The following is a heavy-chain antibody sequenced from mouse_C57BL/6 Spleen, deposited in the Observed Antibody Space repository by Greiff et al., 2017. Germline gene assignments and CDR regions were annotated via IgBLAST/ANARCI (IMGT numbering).Heavy chain of an antibody. Sequence: QVQLQQSGAELVKPGASVKISCKASGYAFSSYWMNWVKQRPGKGLEWIGQIYPGDGDTNYNGKFKGKATLTADKSSSTAYMQLSSLTSEDAAVYFCARSSLTGPAWFAYWGQGTLVTVSA. CDR1: GYAFSSYW. J-gene: IGHJ3*01. D-gene: IGHD4-1*01. V-gene: IGHV1-80*01. CDR3: ARSSLTGPAWFAY. CDR2: IYPGDGDT.